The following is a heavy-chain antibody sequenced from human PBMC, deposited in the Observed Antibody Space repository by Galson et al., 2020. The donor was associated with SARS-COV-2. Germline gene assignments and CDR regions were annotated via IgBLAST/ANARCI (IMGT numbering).Heavy chain of an antibody. V-gene: IGHV3-53*01. CDR1: GFTVGSRW. CDR3: LREGDTIYPDY. CDR2: ITPPEET. D-gene: IGHD3-10*01. J-gene: IGHJ4*02. Sequence: GGSLKISCAAPGFTVGSRWMSWVRQSPGKGLEWVSLITPPEETFNSDSIKGRFTISRDISRNTVFLQMNSLRAEDTAVYYCLREGDTIYPDYWGPGTLVTVSS.